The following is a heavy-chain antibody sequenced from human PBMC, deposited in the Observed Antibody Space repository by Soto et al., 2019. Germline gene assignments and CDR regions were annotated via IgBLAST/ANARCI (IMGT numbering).Heavy chain of an antibody. V-gene: IGHV1-46*01. J-gene: IGHJ4*02. Sequence: ASVKVSCKAPGYTFTSYYMHWVRQAPGQGLEWMGIINPSGGSTSYAQKLQGRVTMTTDTSTSTAYMELRSLRSDDTAVYYCARAPNTAIAPLDYWGQGTLVTVSS. CDR1: GYTFTSYY. D-gene: IGHD5-18*01. CDR3: ARAPNTAIAPLDY. CDR2: INPSGGST.